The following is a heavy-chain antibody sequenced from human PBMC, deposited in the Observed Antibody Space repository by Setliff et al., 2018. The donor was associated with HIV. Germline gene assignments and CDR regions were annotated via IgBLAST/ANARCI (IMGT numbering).Heavy chain of an antibody. Sequence: SETLSLTCTVSGGSISSRYWSWIRLPPRKGLEWIGTLYYNGNTNSNPSLKSRVTISVDTSKNQFSLKLSSVTAADTAVYYCARKHPHCTDGVCYTETFDYWGHGMLVTVSS. CDR1: GGSISSRY. D-gene: IGHD2-8*01. V-gene: IGHV4-59*11. J-gene: IGHJ4*01. CDR3: ARKHPHCTDGVCYTETFDY. CDR2: LYYNGNT.